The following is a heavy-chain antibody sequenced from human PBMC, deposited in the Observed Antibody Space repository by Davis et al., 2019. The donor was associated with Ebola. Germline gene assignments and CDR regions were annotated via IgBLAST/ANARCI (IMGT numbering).Heavy chain of an antibody. CDR3: ASGVLGTIDY. CDR2: ISSSSSTI. CDR1: GFTFSSYS. J-gene: IGHJ4*02. D-gene: IGHD3-10*01. V-gene: IGHV3-48*01. Sequence: GGSLRLSCAASGFTFSSYSMNWVRQAPGKGLEWVSYISSSSSTIYYADSVKGRFTISRDNSKHTLYLQMNSLRAEDTAVYYCASGVLGTIDYWGQGTLVTVSS.